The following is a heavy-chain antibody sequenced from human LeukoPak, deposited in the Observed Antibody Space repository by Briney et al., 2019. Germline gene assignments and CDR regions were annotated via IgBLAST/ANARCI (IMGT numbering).Heavy chain of an antibody. V-gene: IGHV1-69*10. CDR2: IIPILDVT. Sequence: SVKVSCKASGDTFSSHSMNWVRQAPGQGLEWMGGIIPILDVTNYAQKFQGRVTITADKSTGTAYMELSSLRSEDAAVYYCAILSDGAYCGGDCFYLDCWGQGTLVTVSS. CDR1: GDTFSSHS. D-gene: IGHD2-21*02. J-gene: IGHJ4*02. CDR3: AILSDGAYCGGDCFYLDC.